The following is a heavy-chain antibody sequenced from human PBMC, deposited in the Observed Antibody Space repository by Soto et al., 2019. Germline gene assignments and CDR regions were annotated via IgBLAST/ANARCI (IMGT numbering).Heavy chain of an antibody. J-gene: IGHJ6*02. CDR3: ARHGVDYGDYASYYYYGMDV. CDR2: IHYSGSA. V-gene: IGHV4-39*01. D-gene: IGHD4-17*01. CDR1: CGSISSGPYY. Sequence: QVQLQESGPGLVKPSETLSLTCTVSCGSISSGPYYWGWIRQPPGKGLEWIGFIHYSGSAYYNPSVKSRVTISIDTSKNPFSLELTSVTAADTAVFYCARHGVDYGDYASYYYYGMDVWGRGTTVTVSS.